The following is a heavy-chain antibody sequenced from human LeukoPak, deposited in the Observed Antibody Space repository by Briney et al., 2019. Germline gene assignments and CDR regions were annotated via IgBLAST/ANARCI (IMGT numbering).Heavy chain of an antibody. J-gene: IGHJ4*02. Sequence: GGSLRLSCAASGFTFSSYSMNWVRQAPGKGLEWVSYISSSSSTIYYADSVKGRFTISRDNAKNSLYLQMNSLRAEDTAVYYCARESSPRRYYFDYWGQGTLVTVSS. CDR2: ISSSSSTI. V-gene: IGHV3-48*01. D-gene: IGHD1-26*01. CDR1: GFTFSSYS. CDR3: ARESSPRRYYFDY.